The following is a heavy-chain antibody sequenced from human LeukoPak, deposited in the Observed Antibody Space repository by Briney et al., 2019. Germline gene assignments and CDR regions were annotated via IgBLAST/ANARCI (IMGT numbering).Heavy chain of an antibody. D-gene: IGHD6-25*01. J-gene: IGHJ4*02. CDR3: ARRGASRGGLDY. Sequence: ASVKVSCKASGGTFSSYSISWVRQAPGQGLEWVGGSIPIFGIANYAQKLQGRVTITADKSTSTVCMELSSLRSEDTAVYYCARRGASRGGLDYWGQGTLVTVSS. CDR2: SIPIFGIA. CDR1: GGTFSSYS. V-gene: IGHV1-69*10.